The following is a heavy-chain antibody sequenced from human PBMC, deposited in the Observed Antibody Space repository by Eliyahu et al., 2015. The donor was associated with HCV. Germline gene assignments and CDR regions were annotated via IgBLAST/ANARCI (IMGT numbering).Heavy chain of an antibody. CDR3: ARTFDF. CDR2: ISSSSISV. CDR1: GFTFSYYN. J-gene: IGHJ4*02. Sequence: EVQLVESGGGLVQPGGSLRLSCAASGFTFSYYNMNWVRQVPGKGLEWVSYISSSSISVYYADSVKGRFIISRDNAKNSLYLQMNSLRAEDTAIYYCARTFDFWGQGILVSVSS. V-gene: IGHV3-48*01.